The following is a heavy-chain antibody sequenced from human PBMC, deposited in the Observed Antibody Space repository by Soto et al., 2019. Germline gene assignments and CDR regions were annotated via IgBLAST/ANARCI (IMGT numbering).Heavy chain of an antibody. D-gene: IGHD1-26*01. CDR2: INHSGST. Sequence: SETLSLTCAVYGGSCSGYYWSWIRQPPGKGLEWIGEINHSGSTNYNPSLKSRVTISIDTSENHFSLHLSSVNAADTAVYYCARGRPMMGAKTFFDYWGPGTLVTVSS. V-gene: IGHV4-34*01. CDR3: ARGRPMMGAKTFFDY. CDR1: GGSCSGYY. J-gene: IGHJ4*02.